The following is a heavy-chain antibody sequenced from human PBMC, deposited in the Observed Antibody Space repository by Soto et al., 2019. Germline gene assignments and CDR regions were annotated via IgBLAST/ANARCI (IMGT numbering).Heavy chain of an antibody. CDR2: INHSGST. CDR1: GGSFSGYY. CDR3: ARSPPFRGMDV. V-gene: IGHV4-34*01. Sequence: SETLSLTCAVYGGSFSGYYWSWIRQPPGKGLEWIGEINHSGSTNYNPSLKSRVTISVDTSKNQFSLKLSSVTAADTAVYYCARSPPFRGMDVWGQGTTVTVSS. J-gene: IGHJ6*02.